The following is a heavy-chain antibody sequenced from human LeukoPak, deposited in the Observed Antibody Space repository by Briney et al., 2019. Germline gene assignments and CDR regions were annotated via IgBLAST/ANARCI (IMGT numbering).Heavy chain of an antibody. V-gene: IGHV4-34*01. CDR1: GGSFSGYY. D-gene: IGHD5-24*01. CDR3: ARARGGRWLHLEDY. CDR2: INHSGST. Sequence: SETLSLTCAVYGGSFSGYYWSWIRQPPGKGLEWIGEINHSGSTNYNPSLKSRVTISMDTSKNRFSLILTSVTAADTAVYYCARARGGRWLHLEDYWGQGTLVTVSS. J-gene: IGHJ4*02.